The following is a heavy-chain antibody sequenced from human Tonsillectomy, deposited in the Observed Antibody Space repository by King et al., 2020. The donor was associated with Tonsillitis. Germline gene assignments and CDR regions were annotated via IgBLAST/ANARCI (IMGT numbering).Heavy chain of an antibody. D-gene: IGHD1-20*01. CDR3: ASERITGTTGFHP. J-gene: IGHJ5*02. Sequence: QLQESGPGLVKPSETLSLTCTVSGGSISSYYWSWIRQPPGKGLEWIGYIYYSGSTNYNPSLKSRVTISVDTSKNQFSLKLSSVTAADTAVYYCASERITGTTGFHPWGQGTLVTVSS. CDR1: GGSISSYY. CDR2: IYYSGST. V-gene: IGHV4-59*08.